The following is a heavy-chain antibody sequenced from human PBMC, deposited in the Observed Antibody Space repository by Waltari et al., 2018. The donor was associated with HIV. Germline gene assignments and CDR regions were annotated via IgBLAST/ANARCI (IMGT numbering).Heavy chain of an antibody. V-gene: IGHV4-61*02. Sequence: QVQLQESGPGLVKPSQTLSLTCTVSGGSISSGSYHWSWIRQPAGKGLEWIGRLYPSGVTDYNPSLKSRATISGDTSKNQFSLKLSSVTAADTAVYYCARAVVGGYDLGNNWFDPWGQGTLVTVSS. CDR2: LYPSGVT. CDR1: GGSISSGSYH. D-gene: IGHD5-12*01. CDR3: ARAVVGGYDLGNNWFDP. J-gene: IGHJ5*02.